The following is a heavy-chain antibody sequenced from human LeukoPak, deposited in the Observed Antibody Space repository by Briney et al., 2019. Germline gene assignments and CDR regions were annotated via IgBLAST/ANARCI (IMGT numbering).Heavy chain of an antibody. Sequence: GGSLRLSCAASGFTFSSYAMSWVRQAPGKGLEWVSAISGSGGSTYYADPVKGRFTIYRENSKNTLYLQMNSLRAEDTAVYYCAKDRLRITMVRGVIGINWFDPWGQGTLVTVSS. CDR1: GFTFSSYA. V-gene: IGHV3-23*01. CDR3: AKDRLRITMVRGVIGINWFDP. CDR2: ISGSGGST. D-gene: IGHD3-10*01. J-gene: IGHJ5*02.